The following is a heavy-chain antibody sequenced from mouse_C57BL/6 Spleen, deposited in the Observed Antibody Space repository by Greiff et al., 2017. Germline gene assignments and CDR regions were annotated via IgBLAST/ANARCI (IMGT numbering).Heavy chain of an antibody. CDR3: ARFLDYYGSRWYFDV. Sequence: VQLQQSGAELARPGASVKLSCKASGYTFTRYGISWVKQRTGQGLAWIREIYPRSGNPYYNEKFQGKATLTADKSSSTAYMELRRLTSEDSAVYFCARFLDYYGSRWYFDVWGTGTTVTVSS. CDR2: IYPRSGNP. CDR1: GYTFTRYG. V-gene: IGHV1-81*01. J-gene: IGHJ1*03. D-gene: IGHD1-1*01.